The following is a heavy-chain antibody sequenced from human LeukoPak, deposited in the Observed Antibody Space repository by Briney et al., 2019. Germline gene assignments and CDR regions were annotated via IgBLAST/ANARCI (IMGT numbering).Heavy chain of an antibody. J-gene: IGHJ5*02. CDR1: GGSFSGCY. V-gene: IGHV4-34*01. CDR2: INHSGST. CDR3: AREYGSIFGVVKWFDP. Sequence: PSETLSLTCAVYGGSFSGCYWSWIRQPPGKGLEWIGEINHSGSTNYNPSLKSRVTISVDTSKNQFSLKLSSVTAADTAVYYCAREYGSIFGVVKWFDPWGQGTLVTVSS. D-gene: IGHD3-3*01.